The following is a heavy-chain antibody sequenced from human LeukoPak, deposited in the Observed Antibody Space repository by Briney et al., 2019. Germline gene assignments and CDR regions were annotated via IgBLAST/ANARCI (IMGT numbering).Heavy chain of an antibody. CDR3: ARGPPYYDFWSGYGY. CDR2: INPNSGGT. D-gene: IGHD3-3*01. V-gene: IGHV1-2*02. Sequence: ASVKVSCKASGYTFTGYYMHWVRQAPGQGPEWMGWINPNSGGTNYAQKFQGRVTMTRDTSISTAYVELSRLRSDDTAVYYCARGPPYYDFWSGYGYWGQGTLVTVSS. J-gene: IGHJ4*02. CDR1: GYTFTGYY.